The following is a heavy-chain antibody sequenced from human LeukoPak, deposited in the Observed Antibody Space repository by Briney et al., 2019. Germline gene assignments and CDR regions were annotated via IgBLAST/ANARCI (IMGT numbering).Heavy chain of an antibody. CDR3: TGPPD. CDR2: IKSKTAGGTT. CDR1: GLSVSDAW. Sequence: PGGSLRLSCAASGLSVSDAWMSWVRQAPGKGLEWVGRIKSKTAGGTTDYVPSVKGRFTISRDDSKNTMYLQMNSLKTEDTAVYYCTGPPDWGQGTLVTVSP. V-gene: IGHV3-15*01. J-gene: IGHJ4*02.